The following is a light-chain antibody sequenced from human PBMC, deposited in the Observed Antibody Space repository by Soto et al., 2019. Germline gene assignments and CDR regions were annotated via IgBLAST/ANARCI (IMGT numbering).Light chain of an antibody. V-gene: IGKV1-6*01. Sequence: ALQMTQSPSSLSASVGDRVTITCSASPDMRTELGWYQQKPGKAPKILIYGATTLQSGVPSRFSGSGSGTDFTLTISGMQPEDFANYYCLQNYNYPRTVGQGPKVEVK. CDR2: GAT. CDR3: LQNYNYPRT. J-gene: IGKJ1*01. CDR1: PDMRTE.